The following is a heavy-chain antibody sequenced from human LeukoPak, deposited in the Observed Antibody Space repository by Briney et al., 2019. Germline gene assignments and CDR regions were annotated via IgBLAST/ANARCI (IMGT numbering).Heavy chain of an antibody. V-gene: IGHV1-46*01. CDR3: ARDQEGFDY. Sequence: WASVKVSCKASGYTFTSNYIHWVRQAPGQGLEWMVMIYPRDGSTSYAQKFQGRVTVTRDTSTSTVHMELSGLRSEDTAVYYCARDQEGFDYWGQGTLVTVSS. CDR1: GYTFTSNY. CDR2: IYPRDGST. J-gene: IGHJ4*02.